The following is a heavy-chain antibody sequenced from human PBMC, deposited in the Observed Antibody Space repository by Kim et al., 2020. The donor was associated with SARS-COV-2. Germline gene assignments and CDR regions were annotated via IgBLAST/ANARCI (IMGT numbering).Heavy chain of an antibody. D-gene: IGHD3-10*01. CDR3: ARGVRAYGSGSPLGY. V-gene: IGHV4-59*09. Sequence: PDLKSRVTISVDTSKNQFYLKLSSVTAADTAVYYCARGVRAYGSGSPLGYWGQGTLVIVSS. J-gene: IGHJ4*02.